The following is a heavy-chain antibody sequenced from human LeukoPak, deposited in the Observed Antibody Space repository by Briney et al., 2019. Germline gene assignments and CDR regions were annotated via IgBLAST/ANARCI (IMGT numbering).Heavy chain of an antibody. V-gene: IGHV4-59*01. J-gene: IGHJ4*02. D-gene: IGHD1-26*01. CDR1: GGSISSYY. CDR3: ARQGELAIDY. CDR2: IYYSGDT. Sequence: SETLSLTCTVSGGSISSYYWSWIRQPPGKGLEWIGYIYYSGDTNYNPSLKSRVTISVDTSKNQFSLKLSSVTAADTAVYYCARQGELAIDYWGQGTLVTVSS.